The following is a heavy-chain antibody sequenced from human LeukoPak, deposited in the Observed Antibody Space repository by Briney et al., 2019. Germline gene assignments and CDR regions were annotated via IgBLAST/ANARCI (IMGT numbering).Heavy chain of an antibody. CDR2: ISGSGTSI. J-gene: IGHJ4*02. D-gene: IGHD2-15*01. V-gene: IGHV3-48*03. CDR1: GFTFSNYE. Sequence: GGSLRLSCAASGFTFSNYEINWVRQAPGRGLEWISYISGSGTSIYHADSVKGRFTISRDNSKNTLYLQMNSLRAEDTAVYYCAKPRAVVVAASFDYWGQGTLVTVSS. CDR3: AKPRAVVVAASFDY.